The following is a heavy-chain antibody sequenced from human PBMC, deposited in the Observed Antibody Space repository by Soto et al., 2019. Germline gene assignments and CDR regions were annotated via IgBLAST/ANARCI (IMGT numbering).Heavy chain of an antibody. Sequence: GGSLRLSCAASGFTFSSYWMHWVRQAPGKGLVWVSRINSDGSSTSYADSWKGRFTISRDNAKNTLYLQMNSLRAEDTAVYYCARAKYDYVWGSYRSRPYYFDYWGQGTLVTVSS. CDR3: ARAKYDYVWGSYRSRPYYFDY. V-gene: IGHV3-74*01. D-gene: IGHD3-16*02. J-gene: IGHJ4*02. CDR1: GFTFSSYW. CDR2: INSDGSST.